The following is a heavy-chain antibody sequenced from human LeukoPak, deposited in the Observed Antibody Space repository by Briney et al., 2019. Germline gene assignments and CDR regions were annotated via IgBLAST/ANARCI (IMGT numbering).Heavy chain of an antibody. V-gene: IGHV1-2*02. D-gene: IGHD6-13*01. CDR3: AKRVARRSNFWYHRFDP. CDR2: IHPHSGAT. J-gene: IGHJ5*02. CDR1: GYTVTDFY. Sequence: ASVKVSCKASGYTVTDFYLHWLRQAPGQWLEFMGWIHPHSGATFYAPAFEGRVSMTTDTSVNTAYLEVNRLTSNDTAVYYCAKRVARRSNFWYHRFDPWGQGTLVTVSS.